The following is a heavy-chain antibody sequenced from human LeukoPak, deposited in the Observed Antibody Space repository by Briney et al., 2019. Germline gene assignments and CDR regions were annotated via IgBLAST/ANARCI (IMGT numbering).Heavy chain of an antibody. J-gene: IGHJ6*03. CDR1: GFTFSSYG. CDR3: AKDLVNYGDYYYYMDV. Sequence: GRSLRLSCAASGFTFSSYGMHWVRQAPGKGLEWVAVISYDGSNKYYADSVKGRFTISRDNSKNTLYLQMNSLRAEDTAVYYCAKDLVNYGDYYYYMDVWGKGTTVTVSS. D-gene: IGHD4-17*01. V-gene: IGHV3-30*18. CDR2: ISYDGSNK.